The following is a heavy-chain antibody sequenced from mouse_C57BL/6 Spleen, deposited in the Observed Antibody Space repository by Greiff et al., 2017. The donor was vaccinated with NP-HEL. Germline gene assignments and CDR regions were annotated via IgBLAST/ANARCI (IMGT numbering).Heavy chain of an antibody. J-gene: IGHJ1*03. CDR1: GYAFSSSW. CDR3: ATLANWDWYFDV. D-gene: IGHD4-1*01. CDR2: IYPGDGDT. V-gene: IGHV1-82*01. Sequence: VQLQQSGPELVKPGASVKISCKASGYAFSSSWMNWVKQRPGKGLEWIGRIYPGDGDTNYNGKFKGKATLTADKSSSTAYMQLSSLTSEDSAVYFCATLANWDWYFDVWGTGTTVTVSS.